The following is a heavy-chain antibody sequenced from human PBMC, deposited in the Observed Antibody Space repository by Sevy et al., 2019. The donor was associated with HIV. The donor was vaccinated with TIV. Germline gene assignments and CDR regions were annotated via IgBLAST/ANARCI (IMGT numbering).Heavy chain of an antibody. V-gene: IGHV3-33*01. D-gene: IGHD4-17*01. CDR3: ARDPRIFGDYLLTYFDY. CDR1: GFAFSDYG. J-gene: IGHJ4*02. Sequence: GGALRLSCVASGFAFSDYGMHWVRQAPGKGLERVAVIWYDGNNKHYADSVRGRFTISRDNSKNTLYLQLSSLIAEDTAVYYCARDPRIFGDYLLTYFDYWGQGVLVTVSS. CDR2: IWYDGNNK.